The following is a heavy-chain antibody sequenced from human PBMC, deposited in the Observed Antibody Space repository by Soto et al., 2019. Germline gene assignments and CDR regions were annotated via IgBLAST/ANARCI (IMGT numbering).Heavy chain of an antibody. V-gene: IGHV3-30-3*01. CDR3: ARAGGWYYFDD. CDR2: ISYDGSNK. D-gene: IGHD6-19*01. CDR1: GFTFSSYA. J-gene: IGHJ4*02. Sequence: QVQLVESGGGVVQPGRSLRLSCAASGFTFSSYAMHWVLQAPGKGLEWVAVISYDGSNKYYADSVKGRFTISRDNSKNTLYLQMNSLRAEDTAVYYCARAGGWYYFDDWGQGTLVTVSS.